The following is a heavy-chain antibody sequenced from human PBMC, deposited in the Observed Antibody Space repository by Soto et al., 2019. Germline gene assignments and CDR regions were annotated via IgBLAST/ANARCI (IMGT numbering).Heavy chain of an antibody. CDR2: IYHRGST. CDR3: PRVPDR. CDR1: GGSLSSYS. D-gene: IGHD2-2*01. Sequence: SETLSLTCTVSGGSLSSYSWSWIWQPRGKGLEWIGYIYHRGSTYSNPSLKSRVTISVDRSKNHVSLKLSSVTSADTAVYYCPRVPDRWGQGTLVNVSS. J-gene: IGHJ5*02. V-gene: IGHV4-30-2*01.